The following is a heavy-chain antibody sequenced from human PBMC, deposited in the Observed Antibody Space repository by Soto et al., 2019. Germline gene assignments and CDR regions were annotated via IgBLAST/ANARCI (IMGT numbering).Heavy chain of an antibody. CDR2: IVPIFGTA. CDR1: GGTFSSYA. Sequence: ASVKVSCKASGGTFSSYAISWVRQAPGQGLEWMGGIVPIFGTANYAQKFQGRVTITADESTSTAYMELSSLRSEDTAVYYCARASWNYGSGPNRPGTDANYYYYGMDVWGQGTTVTVSS. J-gene: IGHJ6*02. D-gene: IGHD3-10*01. CDR3: ARASWNYGSGPNRPGTDANYYYYGMDV. V-gene: IGHV1-69*13.